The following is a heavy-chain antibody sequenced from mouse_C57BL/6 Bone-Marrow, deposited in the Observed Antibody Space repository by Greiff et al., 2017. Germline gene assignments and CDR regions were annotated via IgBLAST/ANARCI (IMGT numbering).Heavy chain of an antibody. CDR2: IDPSDSYT. CDR1: GYTFTSYW. V-gene: IGHV1-50*01. Sequence: QVQLQQPGAELVKPGASVKLSCKASGYTFTSYWMPWVKQRPGQGLEWIGEIDPSDSYTNYNQKFKGKATLTVDTSSSSAYMQLSSLTSADSAVYYCARNPCWYFDVWGTGTTVTVSS. J-gene: IGHJ1*03. CDR3: ARNPCWYFDV.